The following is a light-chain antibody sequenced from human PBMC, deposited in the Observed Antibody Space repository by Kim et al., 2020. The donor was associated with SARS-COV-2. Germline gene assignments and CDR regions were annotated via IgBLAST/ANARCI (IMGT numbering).Light chain of an antibody. Sequence: DIQMTQSPSTLSASVGDRVTITCRASQSISSWLAWYQQKPGKAPKLLIYDAYTLESGVPSRFSGSGYGTELTLTISSLQPEDVATYCCQQYSNYSTFGQGTKVDIK. V-gene: IGKV1-5*01. CDR3: QQYSNYST. CDR1: QSISSW. CDR2: DAY. J-gene: IGKJ1*01.